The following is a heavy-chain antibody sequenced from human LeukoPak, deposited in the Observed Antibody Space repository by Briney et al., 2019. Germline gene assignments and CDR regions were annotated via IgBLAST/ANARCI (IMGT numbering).Heavy chain of an antibody. V-gene: IGHV3-23*01. CDR1: GFTFSSYA. CDR2: ISGGGGST. Sequence: GGSLRLSCAASGFTFSSYAMSWVRQAPGKGLEWVSGISGGGGSTYYADSVTGRFTVSRDNSRNTLYLQMNSLRGDDTAVYYCAKDVGKWESLHFFDYWGQGTLVTVSS. J-gene: IGHJ4*02. D-gene: IGHD1-26*01. CDR3: AKDVGKWESLHFFDY.